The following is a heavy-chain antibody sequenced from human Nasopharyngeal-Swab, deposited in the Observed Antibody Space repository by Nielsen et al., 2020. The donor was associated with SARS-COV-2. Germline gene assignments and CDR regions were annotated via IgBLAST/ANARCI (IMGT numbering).Heavy chain of an antibody. CDR2: ISSSSRTI. V-gene: IGHV3-48*02. CDR3: ARLRYYSSDY. D-gene: IGHD1-26*01. Sequence: GESLKISCAASEFTFNTYDMNWVRQAPGKGLEWLSYISSSSRTIYYADSVKGRSTISRDNAKNSLYLQMNTLRDEDTAVYYYARLRYYSSDYWGQGTLVTVSS. J-gene: IGHJ4*02. CDR1: EFTFNTYD.